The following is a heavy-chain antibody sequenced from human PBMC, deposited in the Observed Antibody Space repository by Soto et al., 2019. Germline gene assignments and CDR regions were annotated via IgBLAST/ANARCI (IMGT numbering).Heavy chain of an antibody. V-gene: IGHV3-33*01. CDR3: ARDGQWLGRGLNWFDP. J-gene: IGHJ5*02. CDR1: GFTFSSYG. CDR2: IWYDGSNK. D-gene: IGHD6-19*01. Sequence: GGSLRLSCAASGFTFSSYGMHWVRQAPGKGLEWVAVIWYDGSNKYYADSVKGRFTISRDNSKNTLYLQMNSLRAEDTAVYYCARDGQWLGRGLNWFDPWGQGTLVTVSS.